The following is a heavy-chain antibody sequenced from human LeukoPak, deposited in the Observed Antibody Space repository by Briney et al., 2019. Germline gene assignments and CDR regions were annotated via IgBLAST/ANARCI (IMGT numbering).Heavy chain of an antibody. CDR1: GFAFSDYF. CDR2: ITSSDSSV. CDR3: ARRLPIAGGSSHAFNV. V-gene: IGHV3-11*04. J-gene: IGHJ3*01. D-gene: IGHD6-13*01. Sequence: GGSLRLSCAASGFAFSDYFMSWIRQAPGKGLEWVAYITSSDSSVYYADSVQGRFTISRDNAKNSLYLQMNSLRAEDTAVYYCARRLPIAGGSSHAFNVWGQGTMVTVSS.